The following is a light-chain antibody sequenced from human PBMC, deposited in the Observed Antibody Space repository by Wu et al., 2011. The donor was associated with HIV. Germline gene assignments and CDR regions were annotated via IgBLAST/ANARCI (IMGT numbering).Light chain of an antibody. Sequence: EIVLTQSPDILSLSPGEKATLSCRASQTVDDPYLAWYQQRPGQAPSLVIYGTSTRATGTPDRFSGSGAGTDFTLTISRLEPEDFAIYYCQRRNNWPLTFGQGTRLEIK. CDR1: QTVDDPY. V-gene: IGKV3D-20*02. CDR3: QRRNNWPLT. CDR2: GTS. J-gene: IGKJ5*01.